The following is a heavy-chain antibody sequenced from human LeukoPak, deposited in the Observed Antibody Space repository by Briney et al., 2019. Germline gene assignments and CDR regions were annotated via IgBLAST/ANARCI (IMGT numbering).Heavy chain of an antibody. CDR2: IKSDGSST. Sequence: GGSLRLSCAASGFTFSSYWMHWVRQAPGKGLVWVSRIKSDGSSTSYAGSVKGRFTISRDDSKNTLYLQMNSLKTEDTAVYYCTTWSSSSDETKYYYYYYYMDVWGKGTTVTVSS. CDR1: GFTFSSYW. D-gene: IGHD6-6*01. J-gene: IGHJ6*03. CDR3: TTWSSSSDETKYYYYYYYMDV. V-gene: IGHV3-74*01.